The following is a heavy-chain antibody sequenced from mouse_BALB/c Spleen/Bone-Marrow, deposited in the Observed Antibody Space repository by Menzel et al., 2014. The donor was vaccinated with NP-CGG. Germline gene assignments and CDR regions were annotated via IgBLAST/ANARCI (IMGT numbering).Heavy chain of an antibody. J-gene: IGHJ4*01. D-gene: IGHD2-14*01. CDR3: ARSGKVRNAMDY. CDR1: GHTFTDHA. V-gene: IGHV1S137*01. CDR2: ISGYYGDA. Sequence: QVQLQQPGAKLVRPGVSVKISCKGSGHTFTDHAIHWVKRSHAKSLEWIGVISGYYGDAIYNQKFKGKATMTVDKSSSTAYMELARLTSEDSAIYYCARSGKVRNAMDYWGQGTSVTVSS.